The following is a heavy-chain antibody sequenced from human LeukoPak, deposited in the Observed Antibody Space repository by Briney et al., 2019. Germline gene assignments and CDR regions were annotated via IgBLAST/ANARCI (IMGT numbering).Heavy chain of an antibody. V-gene: IGHV3-30-3*01. J-gene: IGHJ4*02. Sequence: GGSLRLSCAASGFTFSSYAMHWVRQGPGKGLEWVAVISYDEINKYYADSVKGRFTISRDNSKNTLYLQMNSLRAEDTAVYYCAKDGALGDIVVVPAAIGYFDYWGQGTLVTVSS. D-gene: IGHD2-2*01. CDR1: GFTFSSYA. CDR2: ISYDEINK. CDR3: AKDGALGDIVVVPAAIGYFDY.